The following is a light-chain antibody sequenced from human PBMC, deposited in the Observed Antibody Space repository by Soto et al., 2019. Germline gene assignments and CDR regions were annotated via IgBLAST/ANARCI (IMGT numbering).Light chain of an antibody. V-gene: IGKV3-15*01. CDR1: QNVSSH. Sequence: ERVMTQSPATLSVSPGERATLSCRASQNVSSHLAWYQQKPGQAPSLLIYGASTRATGVPARFSGSGSGTEFTLTISSLQSEDFAIYFCHQYNSWPWTFGQGTKVEIK. J-gene: IGKJ1*01. CDR3: HQYNSWPWT. CDR2: GAS.